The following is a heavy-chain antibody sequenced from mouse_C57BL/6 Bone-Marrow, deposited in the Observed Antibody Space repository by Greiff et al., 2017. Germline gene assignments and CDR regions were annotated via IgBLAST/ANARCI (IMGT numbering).Heavy chain of an antibody. D-gene: IGHD2-1*01. Sequence: VQLQQSGPGLVQPSQSLSITCTVSGFSLTSYGVHWVRQSPGKGLEWLGVIWSGGSTDYNAAFISRLSISKDNSKSQVFFKMNSLQADDTAIYYCARGVTTGFAYWGQGTLVTVSA. V-gene: IGHV2-2*01. CDR3: ARGVTTGFAY. CDR2: IWSGGST. CDR1: GFSLTSYG. J-gene: IGHJ3*01.